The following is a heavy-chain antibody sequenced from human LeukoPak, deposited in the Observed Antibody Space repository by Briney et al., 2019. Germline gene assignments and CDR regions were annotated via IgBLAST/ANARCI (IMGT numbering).Heavy chain of an antibody. CDR3: ARFDDGDYFDY. CDR1: GGYISSYY. Sequence: PSETLSLTCTVSGGYISSYYWSWIRQPPGKGLEWIGYIYYSGSTNYNPSLKSRVTISVDTSKNQFSLKLSSVTAADTAVYYCARFDDGDYFDYWGQGTLVTVSS. CDR2: IYYSGST. D-gene: IGHD4-17*01. J-gene: IGHJ4*02. V-gene: IGHV4-59*01.